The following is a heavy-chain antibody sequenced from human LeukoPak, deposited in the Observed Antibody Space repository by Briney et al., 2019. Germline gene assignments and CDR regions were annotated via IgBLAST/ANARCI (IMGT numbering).Heavy chain of an antibody. Sequence: SETLSLTCTVSGGTISSYDWSWIRQAPGKGLEWIGYIYYSGSTNYNPSLKSRVNISVDKYQHQFSLKVSFVTGADTAVYYCERHEGAFDLWGQGTMVTVSS. V-gene: IGHV4-59*08. J-gene: IGHJ3*01. CDR3: ERHEGAFDL. CDR1: GGTISSYD. CDR2: IYYSGST.